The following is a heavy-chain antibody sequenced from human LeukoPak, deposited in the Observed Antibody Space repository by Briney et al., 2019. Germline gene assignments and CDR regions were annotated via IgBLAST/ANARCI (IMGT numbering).Heavy chain of an antibody. D-gene: IGHD3-16*01. CDR2: IYTSGST. CDR1: GGSISSYY. V-gene: IGHV4-4*07. Sequence: KTSETLSLTCAVSGGSISSYYWSWIRQPAVKGLEWIGRIYTSGSTNYNPSLKSRVTISVDTSKNQFSLKLSSVTAADTAVYYCARSERIMITFGGERYNWFDPWGQGALVTVSS. CDR3: ARSERIMITFGGERYNWFDP. J-gene: IGHJ5*02.